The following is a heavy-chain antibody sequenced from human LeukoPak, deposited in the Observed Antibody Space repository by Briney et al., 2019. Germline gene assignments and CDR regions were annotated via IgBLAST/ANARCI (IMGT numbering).Heavy chain of an antibody. CDR2: INHSGST. CDR3: ARVRAAAGTSWFDP. D-gene: IGHD6-13*01. J-gene: IGHJ5*02. Sequence: PSETLSLTCTVSGGSISSYYWSWIRQPPGKGLEWIGEINHSGSTNYNPSLKSRVTISVDTSKNQFSLKLNSVTAADTAVYYCARVRAAAGTSWFDPWGQGTLVTVSS. V-gene: IGHV4-34*01. CDR1: GGSISSYY.